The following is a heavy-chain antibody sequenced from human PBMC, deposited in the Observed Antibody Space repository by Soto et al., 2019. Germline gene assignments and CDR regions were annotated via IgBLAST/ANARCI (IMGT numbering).Heavy chain of an antibody. V-gene: IGHV3-23*01. CDR2: ISTSGGST. J-gene: IGHJ5*02. CDR3: AKAGGSSTSNWFDP. D-gene: IGHD2-2*01. CDR1: EFAFVCDA. Sequence: PGXSLILSGAVSEFAFVCDAMICVRQAPGKGLEWVASISTSGGSTYYADPVKGRFAISRDNSRNTLYLQVNSLRAEDTAVYYCAKAGGSSTSNWFDPWGHGTLVTVSS.